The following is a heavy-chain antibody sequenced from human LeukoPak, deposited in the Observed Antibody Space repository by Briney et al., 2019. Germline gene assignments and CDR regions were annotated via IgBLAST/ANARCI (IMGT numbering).Heavy chain of an antibody. CDR3: ARAAGSSSSRESNWFDP. J-gene: IGHJ5*02. CDR1: GFTFSSYA. Sequence: GGSLRLSCAASGFTFSSYAMHWVRQAPGKGLEWVAVISYDGSNKYYADSVKGRFTISRDNSKNTLYLQMNSLRAEDTAVYYCARAAGSSSSRESNWFDPWGQGTLVTVSS. V-gene: IGHV3-30-3*01. D-gene: IGHD6-6*01. CDR2: ISYDGSNK.